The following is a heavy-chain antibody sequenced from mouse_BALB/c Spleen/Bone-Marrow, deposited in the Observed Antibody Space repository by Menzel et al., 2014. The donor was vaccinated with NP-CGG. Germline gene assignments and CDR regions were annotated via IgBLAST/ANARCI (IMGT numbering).Heavy chain of an antibody. CDR1: GFDFGRYW. J-gene: IGHJ2*01. D-gene: IGHD1-2*01. CDR3: AKLGYYVYHDN. Sequence: EVQLVESGGGLVQPGGSLTLACVASGFDFGRYWMSWARQAPGKGLEWIGEINPGSGTINYSPSLKDKFIISRNNAKSTLYLQMSKVIAEDTALYYCAKLGYYVYHDNWGQGTTLTVAS. V-gene: IGHV4-2*02. CDR2: INPGSGTI.